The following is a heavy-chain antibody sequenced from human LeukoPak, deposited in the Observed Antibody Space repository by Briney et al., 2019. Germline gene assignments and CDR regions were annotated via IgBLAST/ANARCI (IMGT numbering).Heavy chain of an antibody. Sequence: SETLSLTCTVSGGSISSGDYYWSWIRQPPGKGLGWIGYIYYSGSTYYNPSLKSRVTISVDTSKNQFSLKLSSVTAADTAVYYCARHEVGPAAMEGFDPWGQGTLVTVSS. V-gene: IGHV4-30-4*08. CDR2: IYYSGST. CDR3: ARHEVGPAAMEGFDP. J-gene: IGHJ5*02. D-gene: IGHD2-2*01. CDR1: GGSISSGDYY.